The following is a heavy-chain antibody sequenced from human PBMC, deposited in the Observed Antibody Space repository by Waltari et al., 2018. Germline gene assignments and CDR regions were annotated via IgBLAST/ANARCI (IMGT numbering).Heavy chain of an antibody. D-gene: IGHD6-13*01. CDR1: GGTFNSFA. V-gene: IGHV1-69*01. J-gene: IGHJ4*02. CDR2: IIPIFGTT. CDR3: ATWGAASVNPYFDN. Sequence: QVQLVQSGAEVKKPGSLMKVSCKASGGTFNSFALSWVRQAPGQRLEWVGGIIPIFGTTNYAQMFQDRVTITADESTSTAHMELSSLTSEDTAVYYCATWGAASVNPYFDNWGQGTLVTVSS.